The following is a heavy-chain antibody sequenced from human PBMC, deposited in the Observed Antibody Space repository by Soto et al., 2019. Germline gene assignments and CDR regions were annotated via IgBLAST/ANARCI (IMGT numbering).Heavy chain of an antibody. D-gene: IGHD5-12*01. CDR1: GYTFTSYY. CDR3: AGDSEICGGYSGYHLGY. J-gene: IGHJ4*02. CDR2: INPSGGST. V-gene: IGHV1-46*01. Sequence: QVQLVQSGAEVTKPGASVKVSCKASGYTFTSYYMHWVRQAPGQGLEWMGIINPSGGSTSYAQKFLVRVTMTRVMSTSTGYMELSSLRFEDTVVYYGAGDSEICGGYSGYHLGYWGQGTLVTV.